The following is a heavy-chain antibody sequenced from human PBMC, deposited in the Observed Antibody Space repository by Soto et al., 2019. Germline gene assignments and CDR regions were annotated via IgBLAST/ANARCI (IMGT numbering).Heavy chain of an antibody. CDR2: IIPIFGTA. V-gene: IGHV1-69*13. Sequence: GASVKVSCKASGGTFSSYAISWVRQAPGQGLEWMGGIIPIFGTANYAQKFQGRVTITADESTSTAYMELSSLRSEDKAVYYCAQGEERSSSDYWGQGTRVTVSS. CDR1: GGTFSSYA. D-gene: IGHD6-6*01. J-gene: IGHJ4*02. CDR3: AQGEERSSSDY.